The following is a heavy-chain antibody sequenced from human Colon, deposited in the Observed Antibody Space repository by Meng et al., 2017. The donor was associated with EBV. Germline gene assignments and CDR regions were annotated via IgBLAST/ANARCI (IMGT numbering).Heavy chain of an antibody. Sequence: EGLLVEVGGGLVQPGGSLVRYCCASGFIVNIYAMSWVRQAPGKGLEWVSSIGGIDGNTHYTDSVRGRFTVSRDNSKNTLFLQMDSLRTEDTAVYYCARRPGSGRTRRFDPWGQGTLVTVSS. V-gene: IGHV3-23*04. D-gene: IGHD3-10*01. CDR1: GFIVNIYA. CDR3: ARRPGSGRTRRFDP. J-gene: IGHJ5*02. CDR2: IGGIDGNT.